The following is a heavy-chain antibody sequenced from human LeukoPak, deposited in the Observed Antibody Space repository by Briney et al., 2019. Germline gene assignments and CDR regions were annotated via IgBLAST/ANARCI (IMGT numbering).Heavy chain of an antibody. CDR3: ARIDSSGND. CDR1: GFTFSSYI. Sequence: GGALRLSCAASGFTFSSYIMNWVRQAPGKGREWVSSISSSSRYIYYADSVKGRFTISIDNAKNSLYLPKNSMRDDDTDVYYCARIDSSGNDWGQGTLVTVSS. CDR2: ISSSSRYI. V-gene: IGHV3-21*01. D-gene: IGHD3-22*01. J-gene: IGHJ4*02.